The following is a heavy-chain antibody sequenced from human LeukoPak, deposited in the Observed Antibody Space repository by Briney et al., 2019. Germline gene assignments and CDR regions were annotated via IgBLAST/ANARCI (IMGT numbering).Heavy chain of an antibody. CDR1: GGSISSSSYY. CDR3: ARFIYDILTGYSFDP. D-gene: IGHD3-9*01. V-gene: IGHV4-39*07. J-gene: IGHJ5*02. Sequence: SETLSLTCTVSGGSISSSSYYWGWIRQPPGKGLEWIGSIYYSGSTYYNPSLKSRVTISVDTSKNQFSLKLSSVTAADTAVYYCARFIYDILTGYSFDPWGQGTLVTVSS. CDR2: IYYSGST.